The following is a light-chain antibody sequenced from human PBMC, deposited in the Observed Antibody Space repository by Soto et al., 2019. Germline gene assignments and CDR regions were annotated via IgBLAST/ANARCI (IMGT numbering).Light chain of an antibody. Sequence: EIVLTQSPGTLSLSPGERATLSCRASQSVSSLYLAWYQQKPGQAPRLLIYGASSRATGVPDRFSGSASGTDLTLTISRLEPEDFAVYYCHQSGSSPLTFGPGTKV. CDR1: QSVSSLY. CDR3: HQSGSSPLT. J-gene: IGKJ3*01. CDR2: GAS. V-gene: IGKV3-20*01.